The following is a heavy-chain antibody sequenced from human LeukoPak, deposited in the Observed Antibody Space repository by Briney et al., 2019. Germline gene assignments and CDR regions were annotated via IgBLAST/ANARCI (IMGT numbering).Heavy chain of an antibody. CDR1: GGSISSGGYS. D-gene: IGHD2-15*01. V-gene: IGHV4-30-2*01. CDR3: ARSLGYCSGGSCRDAFDI. Sequence: SQTLSLTCAVSGGSISSGGYSWSWVRQPPGKGLEWIGYICHSGSTYYNPSLKSRVTISVDRSKNQFSLKLSSVTAADTAVHYCARSLGYCSGGSCRDAFDIWGQGTMVTVSS. J-gene: IGHJ3*02. CDR2: ICHSGST.